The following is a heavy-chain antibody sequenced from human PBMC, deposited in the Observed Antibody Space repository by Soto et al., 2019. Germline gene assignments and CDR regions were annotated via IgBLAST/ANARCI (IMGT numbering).Heavy chain of an antibody. D-gene: IGHD1-1*01. CDR1: GGYLSSSIYY. V-gene: IGHV4-39*01. Sequence: PSETLSLTCTVAGGYLSSSIYYWGWIRQPPGKGLEWIGSIYYSGSTYYNPSLKSRVTISVDTSKNQFSLKLSSVTAADTAVYYCARRELVYYYGMDVWGQGTTVTVSS. CDR2: IYYSGST. CDR3: ARRELVYYYGMDV. J-gene: IGHJ6*02.